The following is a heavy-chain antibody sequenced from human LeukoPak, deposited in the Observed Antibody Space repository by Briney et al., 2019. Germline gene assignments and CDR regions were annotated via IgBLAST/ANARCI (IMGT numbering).Heavy chain of an antibody. CDR1: GGSISSYY. CDR2: IYTSGST. Sequence: PSETLSLTCTVSGGSISSYYWSWIRQPAGKGLEWIGRIYTSGSTNYNPSLKSRVTMSVDTSKNQFSLKLSSVTAADTAVYYCARSPLLGSLEWLLGDYYMDVWGKGTTVTVSS. D-gene: IGHD3-3*01. V-gene: IGHV4-4*07. J-gene: IGHJ6*03. CDR3: ARSPLLGSLEWLLGDYYMDV.